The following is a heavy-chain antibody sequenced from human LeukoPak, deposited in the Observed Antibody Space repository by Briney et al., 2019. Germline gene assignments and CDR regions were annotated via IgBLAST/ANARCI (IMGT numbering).Heavy chain of an antibody. Sequence: GASVKVSCKASGGTFSSYAISWVRQAPGQGLEWMGGIIPIFGTANYAQKFQGRVTITTDESTSTAYMELSSLRSEDTAVYCCARGDVRGYRKFDYWGQGTLVTVSS. CDR1: GGTFSSYA. J-gene: IGHJ4*02. D-gene: IGHD2-15*01. CDR3: ARGDVRGYRKFDY. V-gene: IGHV1-69*05. CDR2: IIPIFGTA.